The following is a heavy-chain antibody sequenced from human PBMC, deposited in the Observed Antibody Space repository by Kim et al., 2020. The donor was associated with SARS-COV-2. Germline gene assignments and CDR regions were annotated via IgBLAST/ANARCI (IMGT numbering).Heavy chain of an antibody. CDR1: GYTFTSHY. CDR2: INPGGGT. Sequence: ASVKVSCKASGYTFTSHYIHWVRQAPGQGLEWMGLINPGGGTSYAQNFQGRVTMTRDTSTSTVYMELSSLKSDDTAVYYCARGDSYSVGYKWFDPWGQGTLVTVSS. J-gene: IGHJ5*02. CDR3: ARGDSYSVGYKWFDP. V-gene: IGHV1-46*01. D-gene: IGHD1-26*01.